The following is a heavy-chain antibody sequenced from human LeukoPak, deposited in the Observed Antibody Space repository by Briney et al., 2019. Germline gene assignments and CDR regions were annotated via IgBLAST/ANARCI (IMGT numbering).Heavy chain of an antibody. CDR3: ARNPISTVRGIIDYYSYMDV. V-gene: IGHV1-69*13. CDR2: IIPISGTA. CDR1: GGTFSNTYA. J-gene: IGHJ6*03. Sequence: SVKVSCKASGGTFSNTYAINWMRQAPGQGLEWMGGIIPISGTANFAQNFQGRVTFTADESTSTAYMELTSLRSEDTAVYYCARNPISTVRGIIDYYSYMDVWGKGTTVTASS. D-gene: IGHD3-10*01.